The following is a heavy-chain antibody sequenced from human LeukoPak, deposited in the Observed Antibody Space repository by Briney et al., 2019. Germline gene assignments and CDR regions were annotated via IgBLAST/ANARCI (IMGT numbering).Heavy chain of an antibody. CDR3: AKDKGPATDIGRKGSFDY. Sequence: RSGGSLRLSCLASGFTFSSYGIHWVRQAPGKGLDWVAFIRYDESHKYYSDSVEGRFTISRDNSKNTLYLQMNGLRAEDTAVYYCAKDKGPATDIGRKGSFDYWGQGTLVTVSS. CDR2: IRYDESHK. D-gene: IGHD2-15*01. V-gene: IGHV3-30*02. J-gene: IGHJ4*02. CDR1: GFTFSSYG.